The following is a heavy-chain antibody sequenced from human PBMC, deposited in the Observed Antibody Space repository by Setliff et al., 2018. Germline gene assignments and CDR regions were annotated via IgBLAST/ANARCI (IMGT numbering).Heavy chain of an antibody. CDR3: TRVAENLNYAKFHWFDP. Sequence: PGGSLRLSCTASGFAFGDYAMSWVRQAPGKCLEWIGLIKNKGYGETTEYASSVKGRSTISRDDSKSIAYLHMNSLKTEDTAVYYYTRVAENLNYAKFHWFDPWGQGTLVTVSS. CDR1: GFAFGDYA. J-gene: IGHJ5*02. CDR2: IKNKGYGETT. V-gene: IGHV3-49*04. D-gene: IGHD4-4*01.